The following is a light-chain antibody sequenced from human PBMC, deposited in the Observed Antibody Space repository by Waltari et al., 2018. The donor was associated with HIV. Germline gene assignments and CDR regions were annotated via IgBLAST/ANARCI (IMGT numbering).Light chain of an antibody. J-gene: IGLJ3*02. CDR3: QSYDSSLSGLWV. V-gene: IGLV1-40*01. CDR1: RSKLGAGYD. CDR2: GDT. Sequence: SLLTQPPSVSGAPGPWVPISRIGNRSKLGAGYDVTWYRQVPGTAPTLVLYGDTVRPSGIPDRFSGSKSGNSASLDITGLQADDEADYYCQSYDSSLSGLWVFGGGTKLTVL.